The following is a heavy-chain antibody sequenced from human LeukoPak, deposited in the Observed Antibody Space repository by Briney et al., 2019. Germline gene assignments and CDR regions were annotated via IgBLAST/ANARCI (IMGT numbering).Heavy chain of an antibody. V-gene: IGHV3-15*01. CDR1: GFTFSNTW. D-gene: IGHD5-12*01. Sequence: GGSLRLSCAASGFTFSNTWMSWVRQAPGKGLEWVGRIKSKTDGGTTDYAAPVKGRFIISRDDSKNTLYLQLNSLKTEDTAVYYCTKDGYSGYEGLYDYWAREPWSPSPQ. CDR2: IKSKTDGGTT. CDR3: TKDGYSGYEGLYDY. J-gene: IGHJ4*02.